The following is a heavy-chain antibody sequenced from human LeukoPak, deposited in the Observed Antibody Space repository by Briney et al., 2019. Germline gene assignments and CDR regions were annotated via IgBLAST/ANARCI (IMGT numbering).Heavy chain of an antibody. D-gene: IGHD3-16*02. Sequence: ASVKVSCKASGGTFSSYAISWVRQAPGQGLEWMGGIIPIFGTANYAQKFQGRVTITADKSTSTAYMELSSLRSEDTAVYYCANLIVLLSGPPGWGQGTLVTVSS. V-gene: IGHV1-69*06. CDR2: IIPIFGTA. CDR3: ANLIVLLSGPPG. J-gene: IGHJ4*02. CDR1: GGTFSSYA.